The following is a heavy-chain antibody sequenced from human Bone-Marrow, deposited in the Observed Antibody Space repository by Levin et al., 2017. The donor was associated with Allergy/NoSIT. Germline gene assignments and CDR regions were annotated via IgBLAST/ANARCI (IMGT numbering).Heavy chain of an antibody. J-gene: IGHJ4*02. D-gene: IGHD2/OR15-2a*01. V-gene: IGHV4-31*03. CDR1: GGSIRSGGYY. CDR3: TAADTAVYFCATTLAARRFDY. Sequence: SETLSLTCTVSGGSIRSGGYYWSWIRQHPGTGLEWIGYIYDSGSTSYNPSLESRVAISVDTSKNQFYLKLTSLTAADTGLSSVTAADTAVYFCATTLAARRFDYWGQGILVTVSS. CDR2: IYDSGST.